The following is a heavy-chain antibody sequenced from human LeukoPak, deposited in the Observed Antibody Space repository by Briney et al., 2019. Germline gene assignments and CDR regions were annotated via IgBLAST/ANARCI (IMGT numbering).Heavy chain of an antibody. Sequence: QAGGSLRLSCAASGFTFSNNAMSWVRQAPGKGLEWVSAISGSGGNTYYADSVKGRFTISRDNSKNTLFLQMNSLRAEDTAVYYCAKEAQGCSITSRYFDSWGQGNLVTVSS. D-gene: IGHD2-2*01. CDR1: GFTFSNNA. V-gene: IGHV3-23*01. J-gene: IGHJ4*02. CDR3: AKEAQGCSITSRYFDS. CDR2: ISGSGGNT.